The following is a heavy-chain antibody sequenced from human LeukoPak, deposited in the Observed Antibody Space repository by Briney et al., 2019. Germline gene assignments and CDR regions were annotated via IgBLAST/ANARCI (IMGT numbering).Heavy chain of an antibody. Sequence: ASVKVSCKASGYTFTSHDINWVRQATGQGLEWMGWMNPNSGNTGYAQKFQGRVTFTRNTSISTAYMELSSLRSEDTAVYYCARASYSRWLQLQWFDPWGQGTLVTVSS. CDR2: MNPNSGNT. V-gene: IGHV1-8*03. D-gene: IGHD5-24*01. CDR1: GYTFTSHD. J-gene: IGHJ5*02. CDR3: ARASYSRWLQLQWFDP.